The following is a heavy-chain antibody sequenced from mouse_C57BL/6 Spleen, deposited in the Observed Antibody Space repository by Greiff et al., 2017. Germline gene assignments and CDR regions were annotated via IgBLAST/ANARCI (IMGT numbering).Heavy chain of an antibody. CDR1: GYTFTDPT. Sequence: QVQLQQSDAELVKPGASVKISCKVSGYTFTDPTIHWMKQRPEQGLEWIGYIYPRDGSTKYNEKFKGKATLTADKSSSTAYMQLNSLTSEASAVYFCARRGSYGSRLYYAMDYWGQGTSVTVSS. V-gene: IGHV1-78*01. CDR3: ARRGSYGSRLYYAMDY. CDR2: IYPRDGST. D-gene: IGHD1-1*01. J-gene: IGHJ4*01.